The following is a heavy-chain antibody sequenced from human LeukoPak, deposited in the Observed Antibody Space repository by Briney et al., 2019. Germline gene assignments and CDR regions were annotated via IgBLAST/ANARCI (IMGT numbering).Heavy chain of an antibody. D-gene: IGHD3-22*01. CDR2: IHSSGST. CDR1: GGSISSYY. CDR3: ERTVTRSSGIYYFDY. V-gene: IGHV4-4*07. J-gene: IGHJ4*02. Sequence: PSETLSLTCTVSGGSISSYYWSWIRQPAGKGLEWIGRIHSSGSTNYNPSLKSRVTMSVDTAKNQFSLKLSSVTAADTAVYYCERTVTRSSGIYYFDYWGQGTLVTVSS.